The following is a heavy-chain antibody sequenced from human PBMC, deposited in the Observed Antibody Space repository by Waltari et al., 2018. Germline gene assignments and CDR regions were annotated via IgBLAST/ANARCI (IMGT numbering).Heavy chain of an antibody. CDR3: ERGVAYCGGDCYSNYYCYMDV. CDR2: IIPILGIA. V-gene: IGHV1-69*04. J-gene: IGHJ6*03. Sequence: QVQLVQSGAEVKKPGSSVKVSCKASGGTFSSYAISWVRQAPGQGLEWMGGIIPILGIANYAQKFQGRVTITADESTSTAYMELSSLRSEDTAVYYCERGVAYCGGDCYSNYYCYMDVWGKGTTVTVSS. CDR1: GGTFSSYA. D-gene: IGHD2-21*01.